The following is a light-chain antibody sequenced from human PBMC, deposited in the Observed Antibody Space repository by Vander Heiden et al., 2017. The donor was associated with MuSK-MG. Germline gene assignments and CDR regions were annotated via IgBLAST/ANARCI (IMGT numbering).Light chain of an antibody. CDR2: AAS. CDR1: QSISSY. Sequence: DIQMTQSPSSLSASVGDRVTITCRASQSISSYLNWYQQKPGKAPKLLIYAASSLQSGVPSRFSGSGSGTDFTLTISRLQPEDFATYYCQQSDSTPRTFGPGTKVDLK. J-gene: IGKJ3*01. V-gene: IGKV1-39*01. CDR3: QQSDSTPRT.